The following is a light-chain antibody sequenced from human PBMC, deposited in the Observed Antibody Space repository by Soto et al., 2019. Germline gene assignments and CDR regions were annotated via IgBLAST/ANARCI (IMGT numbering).Light chain of an antibody. CDR3: QQYNTYWT. CDR1: QSISYW. Sequence: DIQMTQSPSTLSASVGDRVTITCRASQSISYWLAWYQQKPGKAPKVLIYDASSLESGVPSRFSGSGSGTEFPLTINSLQPDDLATYYCQQYNTYWTFGQGTKVDIK. CDR2: DAS. J-gene: IGKJ1*01. V-gene: IGKV1-5*01.